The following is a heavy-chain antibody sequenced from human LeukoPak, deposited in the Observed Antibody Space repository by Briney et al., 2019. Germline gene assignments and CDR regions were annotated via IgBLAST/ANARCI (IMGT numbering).Heavy chain of an antibody. J-gene: IGHJ3*02. CDR1: GGSISSYY. Sequence: SETLPLTCTVSGGSISSYYWSWIRQPPGKGLEWIGYIYYSGSTNYNPSLKSRVTISVDTSKNQFSLKLSSVTAADTAVYYCAREGDGYNHGHAFDIWGQGTMVTVSS. V-gene: IGHV4-59*01. D-gene: IGHD5-24*01. CDR2: IYYSGST. CDR3: AREGDGYNHGHAFDI.